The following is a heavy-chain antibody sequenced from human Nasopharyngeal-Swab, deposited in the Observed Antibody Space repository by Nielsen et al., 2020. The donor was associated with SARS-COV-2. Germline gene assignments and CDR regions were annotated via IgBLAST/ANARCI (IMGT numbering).Heavy chain of an antibody. Sequence: ASVKVSCKASGYTFTSYYMHWVRQAPGQGLEWMGIINPSGGSTSYAQKFQGRVTITADESTSTAYMELSSLRSEDTAVYYCARGKSYDPYYYYYYMDVWGKGTTVTVSS. CDR1: GYTFTSYY. CDR3: ARGKSYDPYYYYYYMDV. CDR2: INPSGGST. V-gene: IGHV1-46*01. J-gene: IGHJ6*03. D-gene: IGHD5-12*01.